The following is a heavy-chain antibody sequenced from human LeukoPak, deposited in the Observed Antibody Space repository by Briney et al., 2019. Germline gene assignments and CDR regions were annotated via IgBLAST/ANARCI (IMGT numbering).Heavy chain of an antibody. V-gene: IGHV3-74*01. CDR2: INSDGSST. CDR1: GFTFSSYW. CDR3: ARGNGGYYGSGTYYYYFDY. J-gene: IGHJ4*02. D-gene: IGHD3-10*01. Sequence: HPGGSLRLSCAASGFTFSSYWMHWVRQAPGKGLVWVSRINSDGSSTSYADSVKGRFIISRDNAKNTLYLQMNSLRAEDTAVYYCARGNGGYYGSGTYYYYFDYWAQGTLVTVSS.